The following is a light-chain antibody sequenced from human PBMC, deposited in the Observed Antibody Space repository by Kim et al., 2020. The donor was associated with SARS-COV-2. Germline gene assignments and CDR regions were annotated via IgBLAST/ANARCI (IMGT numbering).Light chain of an antibody. Sequence: SSELTQDPAVSVALGQTVRITCQGDSLRIYYESWYQQKPGQAPVVVIYGKNNRPSGVLDRFSGSSSGNTASLTITGGRAEDEADYYCNSRDTSGNHVVFGGGTKLTVL. V-gene: IGLV3-19*01. CDR1: SLRIYY. J-gene: IGLJ2*01. CDR2: GKN. CDR3: NSRDTSGNHVV.